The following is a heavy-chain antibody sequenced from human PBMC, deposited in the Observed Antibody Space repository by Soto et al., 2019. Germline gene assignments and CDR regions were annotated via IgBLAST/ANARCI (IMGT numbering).Heavy chain of an antibody. D-gene: IGHD5-12*01. Sequence: GGSLRLSCAASGFTFSSYAMSWVRQAPGKGLEWVSAISGSGGSTYYADSVKGRFTISRDNSKNTLYLQMNSLRAEDTAVYYCAKGSVKYSGYDPQYYYMDVWGKGTTVTVSS. CDR2: ISGSGGST. CDR3: AKGSVKYSGYDPQYYYMDV. V-gene: IGHV3-23*01. J-gene: IGHJ6*03. CDR1: GFTFSSYA.